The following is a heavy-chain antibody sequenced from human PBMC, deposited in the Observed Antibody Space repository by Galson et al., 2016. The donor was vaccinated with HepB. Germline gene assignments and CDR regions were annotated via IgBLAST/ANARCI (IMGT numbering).Heavy chain of an antibody. CDR3: ARDAMGRGSGSYSAFDY. J-gene: IGHJ4*02. V-gene: IGHV3-30*09. D-gene: IGHD1-26*01. Sequence: SLRLSCAASGFSFNTYSMHWVRQAPGKGLEWVAAITSAGDKQYYTDSVRGRFAISGDNSNNMMYLQMNRLRPEDTSVYYCARDAMGRGSGSYSAFDYWGQGTLVAVSS. CDR1: GFSFNTYS. CDR2: ITSAGDKQ.